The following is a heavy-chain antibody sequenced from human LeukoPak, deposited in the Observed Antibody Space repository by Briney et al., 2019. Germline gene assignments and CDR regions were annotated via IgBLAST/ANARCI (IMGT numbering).Heavy chain of an antibody. CDR2: IKSKTDGGTT. D-gene: IGHD3-22*01. CDR1: GFTFSNAW. J-gene: IGHJ4*02. Sequence: GGSLRLSCAASGFTFSNAWMSWVRQAPGKGLEWVGRIKSKTDGGTTDYAAPVKGRFTISRDDSKNTLYLQMNSLKTEDTAVYYCTTNYYDSSGYSYYWGQGTLVTVSS. CDR3: TTNYYDSSGYSYY. V-gene: IGHV3-15*01.